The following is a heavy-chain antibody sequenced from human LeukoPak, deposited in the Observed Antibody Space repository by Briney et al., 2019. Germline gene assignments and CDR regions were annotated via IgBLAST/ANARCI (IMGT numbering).Heavy chain of an antibody. CDR1: GGSISSSSYY. Sequence: SETLSLTCTVSGGSISSSSYYWGWIRQPPGKGLEWIGSIYYSGSTYYNPSLKSRVTISVDKSKNQFSLKLSSVTAADTAVYYCARGGSRSWDYNYYYYMDVWGEGTTVTISS. CDR3: ARGGSRSWDYNYYYYMDV. D-gene: IGHD2-15*01. J-gene: IGHJ6*03. CDR2: IYYSGST. V-gene: IGHV4-39*07.